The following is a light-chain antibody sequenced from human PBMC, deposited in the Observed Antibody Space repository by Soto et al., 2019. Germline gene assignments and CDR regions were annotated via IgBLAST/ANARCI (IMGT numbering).Light chain of an antibody. CDR1: QSISSW. Sequence: DIQMTQSPSTLSASVGDRVIITCRASQSISSWLAWYQQKPGKAPNLLIYRASTLKSGIPSRFSGSGSGTEFTLTISSLQPDDFATYCCQQYDRASWTFGQGTKVEIK. CDR3: QQYDRASWT. CDR2: RAS. V-gene: IGKV1-5*03. J-gene: IGKJ1*01.